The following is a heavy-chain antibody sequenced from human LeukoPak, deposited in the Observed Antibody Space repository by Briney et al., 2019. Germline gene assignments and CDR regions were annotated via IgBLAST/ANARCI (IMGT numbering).Heavy chain of an antibody. CDR1: GFTFSSYA. CDR3: AKVRYDLDYFDY. CDR2: ISGSGGST. J-gene: IGHJ4*02. D-gene: IGHD3/OR15-3a*01. Sequence: GGSLRLSCAAFGFTFSSYAMSWVRQAPGKGLEWVSAISGSGGSTYYADSMKGRFTISRDNSKNTLYLQMNSLRAEDTAVYYCAKVRYDLDYFDYWGQGTLVTVSS. V-gene: IGHV3-23*01.